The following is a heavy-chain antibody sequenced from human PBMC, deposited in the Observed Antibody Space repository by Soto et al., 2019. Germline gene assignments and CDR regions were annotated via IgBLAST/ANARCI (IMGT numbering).Heavy chain of an antibody. Sequence: VQLVESGGGVVRPGRSLRLSCAASGFSFSVYPMNWVRQAPGKGLEWVAFISFDGSKTYYSDSVKGRFTISRDNSTNTVSLQMNNLRPGDAAVYHCANLLNVAAAGTPHYYGVDVWVQGTTVTVS. V-gene: IGHV3-30*04. J-gene: IGHJ6*02. CDR1: GFSFSVYP. CDR2: ISFDGSKT. CDR3: ANLLNVAAAGTPHYYGVDV. D-gene: IGHD6-13*01.